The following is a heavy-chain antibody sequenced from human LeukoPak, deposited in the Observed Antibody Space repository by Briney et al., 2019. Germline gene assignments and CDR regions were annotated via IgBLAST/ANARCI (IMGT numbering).Heavy chain of an antibody. CDR1: GFAFSSYD. Sequence: GGSLRLSCAASGFAFSSYDMNWVRQAPGQGLEWVSAISGSGANTYYADSVKGRFTISRDNAKNSLYLQMNSLRSEDTALYYCARVYELREEDYYYYYTAVWGKGTTVTVSS. CDR2: ISGSGANT. J-gene: IGHJ6*03. CDR3: ARVYELREEDYYYYYTAV. D-gene: IGHD5/OR15-5a*01. V-gene: IGHV3-23*01.